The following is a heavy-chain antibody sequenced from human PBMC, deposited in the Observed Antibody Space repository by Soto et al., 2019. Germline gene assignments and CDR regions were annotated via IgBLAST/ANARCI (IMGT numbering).Heavy chain of an antibody. J-gene: IGHJ5*02. CDR2: INPNSGGT. CDR1: GYTFTGYY. Sequence: GASVKVSCKASGYTFTGYYMHWVRQAPGQGLEWMGWINPNSGGTNFAQKFQGRVTMTRDTSISTAYMELSRLISDDTAVYYCARGYYYDSSGFNWFDPWGQGPLVTVSS. D-gene: IGHD3-22*01. V-gene: IGHV1-2*02. CDR3: ARGYYYDSSGFNWFDP.